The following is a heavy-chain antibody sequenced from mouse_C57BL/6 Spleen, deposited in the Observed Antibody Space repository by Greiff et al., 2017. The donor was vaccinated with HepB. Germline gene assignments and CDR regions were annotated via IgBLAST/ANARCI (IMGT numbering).Heavy chain of an antibody. V-gene: IGHV1-50*01. CDR3: ARKETVAWYFDV. Sequence: QVQLQQPGAELVKPGASVKLSCKASGYTFTSYWMQWVKQRPGQGLEWIGEIDPSDSYTNYNQKFKGKATLTVDTSSSTAYMQLSSLTSEDSAVYYCARKETVAWYFDVWGTGTTVTVSS. CDR2: IDPSDSYT. J-gene: IGHJ1*03. CDR1: GYTFTSYW. D-gene: IGHD1-1*01.